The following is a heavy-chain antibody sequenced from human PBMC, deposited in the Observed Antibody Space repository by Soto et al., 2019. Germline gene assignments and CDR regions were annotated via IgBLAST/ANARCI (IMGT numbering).Heavy chain of an antibody. CDR3: ARDQYYDILTGYPYNWFDP. V-gene: IGHV1-3*01. J-gene: IGHJ5*02. D-gene: IGHD3-9*01. CDR2: INAGNGNT. CDR1: GGTFSSYA. Sequence: ASVKVSCKASGGTFSSYAISWVRQAPGQRLEWMGWINAGNGNTKYSQKFQGRVTITRDTSASTAYMELSSLRSEDTAVYYCARDQYYDILTGYPYNWFDPWGQGTLVTVSS.